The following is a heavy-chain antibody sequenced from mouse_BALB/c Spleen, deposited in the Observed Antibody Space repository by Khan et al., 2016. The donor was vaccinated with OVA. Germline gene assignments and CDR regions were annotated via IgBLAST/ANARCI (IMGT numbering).Heavy chain of an antibody. D-gene: IGHD2-4*01. J-gene: IGHJ1*01. CDR1: GFTFSSLG. CDR2: ISSGSATI. V-gene: IGHV5-17*02. Sequence: EVELVESGGGLVQPGGSRKLSCAASGFTFSSLGMHWVRQAPEKGLEWVAYISSGSATIYYADIVKGRFTPSRDNPKNTLFLQMSKLRYEDTALYYCAISMITTWYFDVWGAGTTVTVSS. CDR3: AISMITTWYFDV.